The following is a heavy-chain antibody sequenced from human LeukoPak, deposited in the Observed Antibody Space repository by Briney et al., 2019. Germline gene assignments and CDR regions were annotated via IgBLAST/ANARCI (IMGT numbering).Heavy chain of an antibody. V-gene: IGHV3-66*01. CDR1: GFTVSSNY. D-gene: IGHD2-15*01. Sequence: GGSLRLSCAASGFTVSSNYMSWVRQAPGKRLEWVSVIYSGGSTYYADSVKGRFTISRDNSMNTLYLQMNSLRAEDTAVYYCARGYCSGGSCEDYFDYWGQGTLVTVSS. CDR3: ARGYCSGGSCEDYFDY. J-gene: IGHJ4*02. CDR2: IYSGGST.